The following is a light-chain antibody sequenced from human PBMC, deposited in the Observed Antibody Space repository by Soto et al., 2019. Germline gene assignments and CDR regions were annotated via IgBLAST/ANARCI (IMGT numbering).Light chain of an antibody. J-gene: IGKJ5*01. CDR3: QKLNTAPIT. CDR1: QDISVY. Sequence: DIQMTQSPSSLSASVGDRVTITCRASQDISVYLAWYQQKPGKVTKLLIYSASTLQSGVPSRFSGSGSGTDFTLNISSLQPEDVATYYCQKLNTAPITFGQGTRLEIK. CDR2: SAS. V-gene: IGKV1-27*01.